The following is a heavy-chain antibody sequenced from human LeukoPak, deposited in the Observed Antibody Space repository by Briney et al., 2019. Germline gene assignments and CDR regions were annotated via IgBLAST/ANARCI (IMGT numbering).Heavy chain of an antibody. CDR3: ARDLVQSYCTNGVCNHYYYYMDV. J-gene: IGHJ6*03. CDR1: GFTFSSYW. Sequence: GGSLRLSCAASGFTFSSYWMSWVRQAPGKGLEWVANIKQDGSEKYYVDSVKGRFTISRDNAKNSLYLQMNSLRAEDTAVYYCARDLVQSYCTNGVCNHYYYYMDVWGKGTTVTVSS. V-gene: IGHV3-7*01. D-gene: IGHD2-8*01. CDR2: IKQDGSEK.